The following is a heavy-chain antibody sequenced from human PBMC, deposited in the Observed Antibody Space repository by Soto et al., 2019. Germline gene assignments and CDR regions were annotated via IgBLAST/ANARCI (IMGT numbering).Heavy chain of an antibody. CDR1: GGSISSAHW. Sequence: QVQLQESGPGLVRPSGTLSLTCAVSGGSISSAHWWSWVRQPPGKGLVWIGEISHSGSTSYTPSRKRRVTITEEKTKDQFYLDLRAVTAGDTAFYCCGRRIPAATQGEYYFDYWGRGTPGTVSS. D-gene: IGHD2-2*01. V-gene: IGHV4-4*01. J-gene: IGHJ4*02. CDR3: GRRIPAATQGEYYFDY. CDR2: ISHSGST.